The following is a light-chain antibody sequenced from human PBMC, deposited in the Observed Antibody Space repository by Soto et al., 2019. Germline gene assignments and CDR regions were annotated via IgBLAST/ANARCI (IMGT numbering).Light chain of an antibody. CDR3: QHYESSIWT. CDR2: GAS. CDR1: QSVSFSY. Sequence: EIVLTQSPGTLSLSPGEGATLSCRASQSVSFSYLAWYQQKPGQPPRLLIYGASSRATGIPDRFSGSGFGTDFTLTISRLEPEDFAVYYCQHYESSIWTFGQGTKVEIK. V-gene: IGKV3-20*01. J-gene: IGKJ1*01.